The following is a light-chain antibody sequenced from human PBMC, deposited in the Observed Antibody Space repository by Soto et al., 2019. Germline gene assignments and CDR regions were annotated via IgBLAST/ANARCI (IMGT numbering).Light chain of an antibody. CDR2: GAS. Sequence: EIVMTQSPATLSVSPGERATLSCWASQPISNDLAWYQQNPGQTPRLLIYGASTRVTGIPARFSGSGSGTEFTLTISSLQSEDFAVYYCQQYNKRPPWTFGQGTKVEIK. CDR1: QPISND. CDR3: QQYNKRPPWT. V-gene: IGKV3-15*01. J-gene: IGKJ1*01.